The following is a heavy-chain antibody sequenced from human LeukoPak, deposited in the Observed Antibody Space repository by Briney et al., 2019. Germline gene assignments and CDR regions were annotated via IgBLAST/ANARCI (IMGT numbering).Heavy chain of an antibody. D-gene: IGHD3-10*01. V-gene: IGHV3-7*01. CDR3: ARRGSSAWHFDY. J-gene: IGHJ4*02. CDR2: TKQDGSEK. Sequence: GESLRLSCAASRFTFSAYWLNWVRQAPGKGLEWVANTKQDGSEKYYVDSVKGRFTISRDNAKNSLYLQMNSLRVDDTAVYYCARRGSSAWHFDYWGQGTLVTVSS. CDR1: RFTFSAYW.